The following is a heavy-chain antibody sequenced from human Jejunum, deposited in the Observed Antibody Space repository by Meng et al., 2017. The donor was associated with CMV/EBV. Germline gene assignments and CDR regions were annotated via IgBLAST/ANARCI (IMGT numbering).Heavy chain of an antibody. J-gene: IGHJ2*01. CDR2: IGSSGIT. CDR3: AKSRGHWQFDL. CDR1: GLTFSTYG. V-gene: IGHV3-23*01. D-gene: IGHD3-10*01. Sequence: CAASGLTFSTYGMSWVRQAPGKGPEWVSHIGSSGITNYADSVEGRFAISRDNSKNTLYLQMNSLRAEDTAVYYCAKSRGHWQFDLWGRGTLVTVSS.